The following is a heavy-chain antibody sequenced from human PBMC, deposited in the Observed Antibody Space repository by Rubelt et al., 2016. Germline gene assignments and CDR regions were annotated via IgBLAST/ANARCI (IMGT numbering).Heavy chain of an antibody. J-gene: IGHJ4*02. Sequence: PGGSLRLSCAASGFTFSTYGMTWVRQAPGKGMEWVSAISGSGGSTYYADSVKGRLTISKDNSKNTVYLQMNTLKPEDTAGYYCARGAVVPGGSDYFDHWGRGTLVTVSS. CDR1: GFTFSTYG. D-gene: IGHD3-10*01. V-gene: IGHV3-23*01. CDR2: ISGSGGST. CDR3: ARGAVVPGGSDYFDH.